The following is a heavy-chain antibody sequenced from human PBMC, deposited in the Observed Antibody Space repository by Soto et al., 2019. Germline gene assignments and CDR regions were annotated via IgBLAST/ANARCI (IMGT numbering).Heavy chain of an antibody. CDR2: LFWDDAK. CDR3: AHRVLRTVFVLVTTTAIYFDF. V-gene: IGHV2-5*02. D-gene: IGHD3-3*01. J-gene: IGHJ4*02. CDR1: GFSLTSSGVA. Sequence: QIILNEYGPTPVQPRQTLTLTCTFTGFSLTSSGVAVGWIRQSPGKAPDRLALLFWDDAKRYSPYLTSRLTITTYPSKNQVVLIMADLDPADTATYYCAHRVLRTVFVLVTTTAIYFDFWGQGTPVAVSS.